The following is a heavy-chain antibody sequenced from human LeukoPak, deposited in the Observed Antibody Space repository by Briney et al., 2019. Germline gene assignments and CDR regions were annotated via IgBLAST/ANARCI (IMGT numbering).Heavy chain of an antibody. V-gene: IGHV3-48*01. CDR1: GFTFSSHS. J-gene: IGHJ4*02. CDR2: ITSDSSTR. D-gene: IGHD3-9*01. Sequence: GGSLRLSCAASGFTFSSHSMNWVRQAPGQGLEWVSYITSDSSTRFYADSVKGRFTASRDNAEKSMYLQMNNLRAEDTAVYYCATHGYSELRYFDWSTNEWGQGTLVTVSS. CDR3: ATHGYSELRYFDWSTNE.